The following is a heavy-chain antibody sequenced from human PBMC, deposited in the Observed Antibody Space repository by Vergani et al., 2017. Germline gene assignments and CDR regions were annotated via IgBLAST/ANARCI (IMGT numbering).Heavy chain of an antibody. CDR3: AKEEQWLVLDYYYGMDV. CDR2: ISYDGSNK. J-gene: IGHJ6*02. V-gene: IGHV3-30*18. D-gene: IGHD6-19*01. Sequence: QVQLVESGGGVVQPGRSLRLSCAASGFTFSSYGMHWVRQAPGKGLEWVAVISYDGSNKYYADSVKGRFTISRDNSKNTLYLQMNSLRAEDTAVYYCAKEEQWLVLDYYYGMDVWGQGTTVTVSS. CDR1: GFTFSSYG.